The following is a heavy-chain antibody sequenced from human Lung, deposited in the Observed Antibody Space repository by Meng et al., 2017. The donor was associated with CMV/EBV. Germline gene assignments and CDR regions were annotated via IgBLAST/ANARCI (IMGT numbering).Heavy chain of an antibody. CDR1: GFSFSSYT. J-gene: IGHJ6*02. Sequence: GGSLRLXXAPSGFSFSSYTLHWVRQAPGKGLEWVSYISSSSSTIYYADSVKGRFTISRDNAKNSLYLQMNSLRAEDTAVYYCARDFPTDDFWSGYYPGYYGMDVWGQGXTVTVSS. CDR3: ARDFPTDDFWSGYYPGYYGMDV. CDR2: ISSSSSTI. V-gene: IGHV3-48*04. D-gene: IGHD3-3*01.